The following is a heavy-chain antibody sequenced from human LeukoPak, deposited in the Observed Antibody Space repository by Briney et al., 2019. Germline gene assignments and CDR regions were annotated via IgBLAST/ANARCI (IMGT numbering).Heavy chain of an antibody. J-gene: IGHJ4*02. CDR1: GFTFSSYA. CDR3: AKDKLLEAVAGPFDY. D-gene: IGHD6-19*01. Sequence: QPGGSLRLSCAASGFTFSSYAMSWVRQAPGKGLEWVSAISGSGGSTYYADSVKGRFTISRDNSKNSLYLQMNSLRTEDTALYYCAKDKLLEAVAGPFDYWGQGTLVTVSS. CDR2: ISGSGGST. V-gene: IGHV3-43*02.